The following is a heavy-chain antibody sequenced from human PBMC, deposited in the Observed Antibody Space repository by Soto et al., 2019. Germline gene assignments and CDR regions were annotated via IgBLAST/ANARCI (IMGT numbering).Heavy chain of an antibody. CDR1: GYTFTSYH. CDR3: ARDGGNYGDDDY. CDR2: ISPSGDRT. J-gene: IGHJ4*02. Sequence: QVQLVQSGAEVKKPGASVKISCKASGYTFTSYHMDWVRQAPGQGLEWMGKISPSGDRTWFAQKFRGRGTMTRDTSTSTDYMELSSLRSEDTAVYYCARDGGNYGDDDYWGQGTLVTVSS. D-gene: IGHD4-17*01. V-gene: IGHV1-46*01.